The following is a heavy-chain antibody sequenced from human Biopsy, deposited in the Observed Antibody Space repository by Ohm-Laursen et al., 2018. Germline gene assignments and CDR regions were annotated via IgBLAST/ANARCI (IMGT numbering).Heavy chain of an antibody. CDR1: GASVKTSGYF. J-gene: IGHJ4*02. Sequence: SQTLSLTCSVSGASVKTSGYFWAWIRQRPGKGLEWIGYISYNERTHYNPSLTSRLAISFDTSNNRISLQLRSVSVADTAVYYCARAGRDGYNWDYFDFGGQGTRVTVSS. CDR2: ISYNERT. D-gene: IGHD5-24*01. V-gene: IGHV4-31*03. CDR3: ARAGRDGYNWDYFDF.